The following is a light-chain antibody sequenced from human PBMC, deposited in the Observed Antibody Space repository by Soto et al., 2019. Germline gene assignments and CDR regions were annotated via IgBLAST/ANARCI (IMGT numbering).Light chain of an antibody. CDR1: SSDVGGYNH. V-gene: IGLV2-14*01. J-gene: IGLJ2*01. Sequence: QSVLTQPASVSGSPGQSISISCTGTSSDVGGYNHVSWYQQHPGKAPKLLIYEVSNRPSGVSSRFSGSKSANTASLTISGLQAEDEADYYCSSYTSTRTRVLFGGGTKLTVL. CDR2: EVS. CDR3: SSYTSTRTRVL.